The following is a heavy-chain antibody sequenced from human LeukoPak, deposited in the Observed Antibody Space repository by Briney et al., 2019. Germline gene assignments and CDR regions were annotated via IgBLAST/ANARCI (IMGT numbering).Heavy chain of an antibody. CDR2: ISSNGGST. V-gene: IGHV3-64*01. J-gene: IGHJ3*02. CDR1: GFTFSSYA. Sequence: GGSLRLSCAASGFTFSSYAMHWVRQAPGKGLEYVSAISSNGGSTYYANSVKGRFTISRDNSKNTLYLQMGSLRAEDMAVYYCARVADGSYPFDAFDIWGQGTMVTLSS. CDR3: ARVADGSYPFDAFDI. D-gene: IGHD1-26*01.